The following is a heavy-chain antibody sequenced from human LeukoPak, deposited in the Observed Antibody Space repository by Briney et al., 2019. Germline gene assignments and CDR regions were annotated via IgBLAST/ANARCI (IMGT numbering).Heavy chain of an antibody. V-gene: IGHV3-9*01. CDR3: ARARSKGGYYYYMDV. Sequence: GGSLRLSCAASGFTFDDYAMHWVRQAPGKGLEWVSGISWNSGSIGYADSVKGRFTISRDNSKNTLYLQMNSLRAEDTAVYYCARARSKGGYYYYMDVWGKGTTVTVSS. CDR1: GFTFDDYA. CDR2: ISWNSGSI. J-gene: IGHJ6*03.